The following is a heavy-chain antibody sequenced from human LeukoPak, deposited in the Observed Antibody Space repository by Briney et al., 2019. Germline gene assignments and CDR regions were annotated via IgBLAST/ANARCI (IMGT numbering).Heavy chain of an antibody. V-gene: IGHV1-18*01. CDR2: ISAYNGNT. CDR1: GYTFTSYG. J-gene: IGHJ4*02. CDR3: ARVFYDSSGYYQVYYFDY. Sequence: ASVKVSCKASGYTFTSYGISWVRQAPGQGLERMGWISAYNGNTNYAQKLQGRVTMTTDTSTSTAYMELRSLRSDDTAVYYCARVFYDSSGYYQVYYFDYWGQGTLVTVSS. D-gene: IGHD3-22*01.